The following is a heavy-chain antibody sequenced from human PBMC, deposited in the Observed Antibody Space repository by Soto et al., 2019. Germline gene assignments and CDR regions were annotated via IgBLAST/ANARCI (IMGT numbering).Heavy chain of an antibody. J-gene: IGHJ6*02. CDR2: ISGSGGST. D-gene: IGHD4-4*01. CDR3: AKDHDSNYVVYYVMDV. CDR1: GFTFSSYA. Sequence: EVQLLESGGGLVQPGGSLRLSCAASGFTFSSYAMSWVRQAPGKGLEWVSAISGSGGSTYYADSVKGRFTISRDNSKNTLYLQMNSLRAEDTAVYYCAKDHDSNYVVYYVMDVWGQGTTVTVSS. V-gene: IGHV3-23*01.